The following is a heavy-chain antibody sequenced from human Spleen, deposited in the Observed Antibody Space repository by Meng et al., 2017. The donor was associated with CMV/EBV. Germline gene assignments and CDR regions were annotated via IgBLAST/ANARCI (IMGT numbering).Heavy chain of an antibody. J-gene: IGHJ5*02. V-gene: IGHV4-39*01. D-gene: IGHD1-7*01. CDR3: ARLTRYNWNYEA. CDR1: GGSISSSNYY. CDR2: IHYSGST. Sequence: GSLRLSCTVSGGSISSSNYYWGWVRQPPGKGLEWIGSIHYSGSTYYNLSLKSRVTISVDTSKNQFSLKLSSVTAADTAVYYCARLTRYNWNYEAWGQGTLVTVSS.